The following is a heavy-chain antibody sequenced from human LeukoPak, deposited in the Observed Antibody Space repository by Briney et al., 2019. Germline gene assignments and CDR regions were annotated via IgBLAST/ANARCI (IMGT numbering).Heavy chain of an antibody. V-gene: IGHV4-34*01. CDR2: INHSGNT. Sequence: TSSETQSLTCAVYGGSFSGYYRSWIRQPPGKGLEWIGEINHSGNTNYNPSLKNRVTISLDTSKNQFSLKLSSVTAADTAVYYCARGLAADGMDVWGQGTTVTVSS. CDR3: ARGLAADGMDV. D-gene: IGHD6-25*01. J-gene: IGHJ6*02. CDR1: GGSFSGYY.